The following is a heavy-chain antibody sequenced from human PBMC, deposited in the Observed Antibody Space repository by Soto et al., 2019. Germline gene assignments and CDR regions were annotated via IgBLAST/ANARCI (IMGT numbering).Heavy chain of an antibody. Sequence: EVQLLESGGGLVQPGGSLRLSCAASGFTFSSYAMSWVRQAPGKGLEWVSVIRSSGDRTYYADSVKGRFTISRDNSKNTLYMQMHSLRAEDTAVYYCAKQQGPGTPYYYAMDVWGQGTTVTVSS. J-gene: IGHJ6*02. CDR2: IRSSGDRT. CDR3: AKQQGPGTPYYYAMDV. V-gene: IGHV3-23*01. D-gene: IGHD1-1*01. CDR1: GFTFSSYA.